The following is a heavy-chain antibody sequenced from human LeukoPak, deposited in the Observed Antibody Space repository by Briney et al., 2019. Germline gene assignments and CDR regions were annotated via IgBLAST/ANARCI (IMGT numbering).Heavy chain of an antibody. V-gene: IGHV3-20*04. CDR3: AKDRKAATHWYFDL. J-gene: IGHJ2*01. CDR1: GFTFDDYG. Sequence: WGSLGLSCAASGFTFDDYGMSWVRQAPGKGLEWVSGINWNGGSTGYADSVKGRFTISRDNAKNSLYLQMNSLRAEDTALYYCAKDRKAATHWYFDLWGRGTLVTVSS. D-gene: IGHD2-15*01. CDR2: INWNGGST.